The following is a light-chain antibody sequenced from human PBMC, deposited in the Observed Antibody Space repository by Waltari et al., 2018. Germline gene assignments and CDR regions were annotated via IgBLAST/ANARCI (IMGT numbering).Light chain of an antibody. CDR1: QSIHDN. CDR3: QQYNVWPPLT. Sequence: EVVMTQSPATLSVSPGERVTLSCRASQSIHDNLAWYQHRPGQAPRLLIYGASTRAPDIPGRSVGGGSGTEFTLTIRSLQSEDSAVYYCQQYNVWPPLTFGGGTKVEVK. V-gene: IGKV3-15*01. J-gene: IGKJ4*01. CDR2: GAS.